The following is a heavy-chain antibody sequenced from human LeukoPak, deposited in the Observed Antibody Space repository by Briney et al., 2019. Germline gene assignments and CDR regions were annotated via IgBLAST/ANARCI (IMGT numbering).Heavy chain of an antibody. Sequence: SETLSLTCAVSGVAISSSNWWSWVRQPPGKGLEWIGEIYHRGSANYNPSLNSRVTISVDKSKNQFSLNLPSVTAADTAVYFCAKKDFVAPRCFDPWGQGTLVIVSS. V-gene: IGHV4-4*02. J-gene: IGHJ5*02. CDR2: IYHRGSA. CDR1: GVAISSSNW. D-gene: IGHD2-15*01. CDR3: AKKDFVAPRCFDP.